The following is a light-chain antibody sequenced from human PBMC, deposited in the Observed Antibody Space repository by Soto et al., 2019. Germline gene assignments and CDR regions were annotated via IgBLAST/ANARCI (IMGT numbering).Light chain of an antibody. CDR3: QQYGSSPIT. CDR2: GAS. J-gene: IGKJ5*01. Sequence: EIVLTQSPGTLSLSPGERATLSCRASQSVSSSYLAWYQQQPGQAPRLLIYGASSMATGIPDRFSGSGSGTDFTLTISRLEPEDVAVYYCQQYGSSPITFGQGTQLEIK. CDR1: QSVSSSY. V-gene: IGKV3-20*01.